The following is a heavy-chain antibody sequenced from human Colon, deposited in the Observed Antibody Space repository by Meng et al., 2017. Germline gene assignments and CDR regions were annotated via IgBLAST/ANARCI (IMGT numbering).Heavy chain of an antibody. Sequence: GSSLKISCAASGFSFSGSAMHWVRQASGRGLEWVGRIRSKPNNYATTYTASVKGRFTISRDDSKNTAYLQMNSLKTEDTAVYYCTRQSPDYGDSLFDYWGLGTLVTVSS. D-gene: IGHD4-17*01. CDR2: IRSKPNNYAT. V-gene: IGHV3-73*01. CDR3: TRQSPDYGDSLFDY. J-gene: IGHJ4*02. CDR1: GFSFSGSA.